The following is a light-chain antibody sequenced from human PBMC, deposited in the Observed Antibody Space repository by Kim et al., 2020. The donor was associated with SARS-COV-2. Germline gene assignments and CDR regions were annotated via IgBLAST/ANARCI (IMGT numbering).Light chain of an antibody. Sequence: GQSVTISGTGTSSDVGGKKYVSWYQQQPGKAPKLMIYEVNRRPSGVPDRFSGSKSGNTASLTVSRLQAEDEADYYCTSYGGSNNLVIGGGTQLTVL. CDR3: TSYGGSNNLV. CDR1: SSDVGGKKY. J-gene: IGLJ2*01. V-gene: IGLV2-8*01. CDR2: EVN.